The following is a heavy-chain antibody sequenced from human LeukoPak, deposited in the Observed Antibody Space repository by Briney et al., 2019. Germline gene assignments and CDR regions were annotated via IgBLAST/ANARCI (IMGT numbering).Heavy chain of an antibody. CDR3: ARGRDYDSSGYYYGFDY. J-gene: IGHJ4*02. CDR1: GGSFSGYY. D-gene: IGHD3-22*01. CDR2: INHSGST. V-gene: IGHV4-34*01. Sequence: PPETLSLTCAVYGGSFSGYYWSWIRQPPGKGLEWIGEINHSGSTNYNPSLKSRVTISVDTSKNQFSLKLSSVTAADTAVYYCARGRDYDSSGYYYGFDYWGQGTLVTVSS.